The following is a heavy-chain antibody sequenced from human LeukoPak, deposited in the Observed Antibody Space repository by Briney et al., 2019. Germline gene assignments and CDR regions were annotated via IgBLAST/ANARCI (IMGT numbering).Heavy chain of an antibody. J-gene: IGHJ6*03. D-gene: IGHD3-3*01. V-gene: IGHV3-53*01. CDR1: AFSVSRNH. CDR3: ARLETSSHDFWSGRPRGYMEV. Sequence: GGSLRLSCVASAFSVSRNHVTWVRQAPGKGLEWVSLIYTGSKTDYADSVKGRFTISRDNSKNTVYLQMNSLRAEDTAVYYCARLETSSHDFWSGRPRGYMEVWGKGTTVTVSS. CDR2: IYTGSKT.